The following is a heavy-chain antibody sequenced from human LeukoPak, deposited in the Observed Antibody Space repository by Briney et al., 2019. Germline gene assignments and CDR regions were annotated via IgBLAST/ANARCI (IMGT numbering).Heavy chain of an antibody. CDR1: GGSISSSSYY. V-gene: IGHV4-39*07. J-gene: IGHJ5*02. D-gene: IGHD5/OR15-5a*01. CDR2: IYYSGST. Sequence: SETLSLTCTVSGGSISSSSYYWGWIRQPPGKGLEWIGSIYYSGSTYYNPSLKSRVTISVDTSKNQFSLKLSSVTAADTAVYYCARSSITESNWFDPWGQGTLVTVSS. CDR3: ARSSITESNWFDP.